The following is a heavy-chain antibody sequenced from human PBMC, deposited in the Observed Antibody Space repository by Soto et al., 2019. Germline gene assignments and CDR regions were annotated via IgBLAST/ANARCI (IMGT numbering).Heavy chain of an antibody. J-gene: IGHJ4*02. V-gene: IGHV3-30*18. CDR3: AKGYSGSYPGGADY. CDR2: ISYDGSKE. Sequence: QVQLVESGGGVVQPGRSLRLSCSAAGFTFSTYGMHWVRQAPGKGLEWVAIISYDGSKEYYADSVKGRFTISRDNSKNTLYLQLNGLRAEDTAVYYCAKGYSGSYPGGADYWGQGTLVTVSS. D-gene: IGHD1-26*01. CDR1: GFTFSTYG.